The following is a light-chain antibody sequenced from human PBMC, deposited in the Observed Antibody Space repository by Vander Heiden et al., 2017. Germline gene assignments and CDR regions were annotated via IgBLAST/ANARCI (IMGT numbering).Light chain of an antibody. Sequence: DIQMTQSPSSLSASVGDRVTITCRASETVSTYLNWYQQKPGEAPNLLIYAASSLQSGVSSRFSGSGSGTDFTLIISSLQPEDFATYYCQQSDTIPLTFGGGTKVEIK. V-gene: IGKV1-39*01. CDR1: ETVSTY. J-gene: IGKJ4*01. CDR3: QQSDTIPLT. CDR2: AAS.